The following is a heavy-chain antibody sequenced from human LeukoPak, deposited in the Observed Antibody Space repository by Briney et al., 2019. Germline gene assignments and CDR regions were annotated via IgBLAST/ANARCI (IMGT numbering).Heavy chain of an antibody. CDR3: ARADTAMAYFDY. J-gene: IGHJ4*02. CDR1: GYTFTSYA. V-gene: IGHV1-3*01. D-gene: IGHD5-18*01. CDR2: INAGNGNT. Sequence: ASVKVSCKASGYTFTSYAMHWVRQAPGQRLEWMGWINAGNGNTKYSQKFQGRVTITRDKSTSTAYMELSSLRSEDTAVYYCARADTAMAYFDYWGQGTLVTVSS.